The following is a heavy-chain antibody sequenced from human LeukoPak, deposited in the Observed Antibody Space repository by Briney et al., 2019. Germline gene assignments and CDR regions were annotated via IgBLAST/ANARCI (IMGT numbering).Heavy chain of an antibody. Sequence: SETLSLTCTVSGGSISSYYWSWIRQPPGKGLEWIGYIYYSGSTDHNPSFKSRVIISIDTSKNRFSLRLSSVTAADTAVYYCARENDRYGRIDYWGQGTQVTVSS. CDR1: GGSISSYY. J-gene: IGHJ4*02. CDR2: IYYSGST. D-gene: IGHD5-18*01. CDR3: ARENDRYGRIDY. V-gene: IGHV4-59*01.